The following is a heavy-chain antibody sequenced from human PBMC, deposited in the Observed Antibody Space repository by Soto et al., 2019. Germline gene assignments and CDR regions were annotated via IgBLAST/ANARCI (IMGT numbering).Heavy chain of an antibody. V-gene: IGHV6-1*01. Sequence: SQTLSLTCVGSGDTVSSNSVAWNWVRQSPSRGLEWLGRTYYRSRWYSDYAVSVRSRIDINADTSKNQVSLQLSSVTPEDTAVYYCARSEEDSDYYYYGMDVWGQGXTVTVSS. CDR2: TYYRSRWYS. CDR1: GDTVSSNSVA. D-gene: IGHD2-15*01. CDR3: ARSEEDSDYYYYGMDV. J-gene: IGHJ6*02.